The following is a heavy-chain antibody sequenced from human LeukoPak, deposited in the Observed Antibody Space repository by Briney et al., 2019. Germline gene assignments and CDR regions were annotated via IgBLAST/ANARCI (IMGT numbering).Heavy chain of an antibody. V-gene: IGHV3-30*01. CDR1: GFTFSSYA. D-gene: IGHD2-2*01. CDR3: ANAPSAYYYYYMDV. CDR2: ISYDGSNK. J-gene: IGHJ6*03. Sequence: GGSLRLSCAASGFTFSSYAMHWVRQAPGKGLEWVAVISYDGSNKYYADSVKGRFTISRDNSKNTLYLQMNSLRAEDTAVYYCANAPSAYYYYYMDVWGKGTTVTVSS.